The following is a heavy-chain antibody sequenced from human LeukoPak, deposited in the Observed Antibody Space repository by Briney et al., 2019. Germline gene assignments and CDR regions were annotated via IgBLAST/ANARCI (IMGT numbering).Heavy chain of an antibody. CDR2: ISSSGSTI. D-gene: IGHD5-24*01. V-gene: IGHV3-11*01. J-gene: IGHJ6*03. Sequence: PGGSLRLSCAASGFTFSDYYMSWIRQAPGKGLEWVSYISSSGSTIYYADSVKGRFTISRDNAKNSLYLQMSSLRSEDTAVYYCARSPRSEMATSINYYYMDVWGKGTTVTVSS. CDR1: GFTFSDYY. CDR3: ARSPRSEMATSINYYYMDV.